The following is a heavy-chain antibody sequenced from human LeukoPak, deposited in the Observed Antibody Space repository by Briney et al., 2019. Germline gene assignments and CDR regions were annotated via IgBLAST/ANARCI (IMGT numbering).Heavy chain of an antibody. Sequence: GGSLRLSCAASGFTFSSYAMSWVRQAPGKGLEWVANIKQDGSEKYYMDSVKGRFTISRDNGRNSLYLQMDSLRVDDTAVYYCARTSGTGWSHWGQGTLVTVSS. CDR1: GFTFSSYA. D-gene: IGHD6-19*01. CDR2: IKQDGSEK. J-gene: IGHJ4*02. CDR3: ARTSGTGWSH. V-gene: IGHV3-7*01.